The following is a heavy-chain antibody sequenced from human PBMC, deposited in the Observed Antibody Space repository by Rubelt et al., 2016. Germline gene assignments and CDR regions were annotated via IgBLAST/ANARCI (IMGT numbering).Heavy chain of an antibody. CDR3: ARRRNSGYDFDY. V-gene: IGHV4-39*01. D-gene: IGHD5-12*01. J-gene: IGHJ4*02. Sequence: QPQLQESGPGLVKTSETLSLTCTVSGGSVSSIDNYWGWIRQPPGKGLEWIGTIYYSGSTYYNPSLKSRLTISVDTSKNQFSLKVNAVTAADTAVYYCARRRNSGYDFDYWGQGTLVTVSS. CDR2: IYYSGST. CDR1: GGSVSSIDNY.